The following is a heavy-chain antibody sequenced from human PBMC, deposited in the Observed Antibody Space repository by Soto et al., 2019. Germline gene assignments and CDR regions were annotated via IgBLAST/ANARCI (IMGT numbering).Heavy chain of an antibody. CDR1: GGTFSSYA. J-gene: IGHJ3*02. CDR2: IIPIFGTA. D-gene: IGHD3-22*01. CDR3: ARAITMIVVVIRKTLGAFDI. Sequence: QVQLVQSGAEVKKPGSSVKVSCKASGGTFSSYAISWVRQAPGQGLEWMGGIIPIFGTANYAQKFQGRVTIIADKSTSTAYMELSSLRSEDTAVYYCARAITMIVVVIRKTLGAFDIWGQGTMVTVSS. V-gene: IGHV1-69*06.